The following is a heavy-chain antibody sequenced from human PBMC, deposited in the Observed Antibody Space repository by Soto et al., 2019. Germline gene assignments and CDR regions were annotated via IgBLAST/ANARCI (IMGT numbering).Heavy chain of an antibody. Sequence: SETLSLTCTVSGGSISSYYWSWIRQPPGKGLEWIGYIYYSGSTNYNPSLKSRVTISVDTSKNQFSLKLSSVTAADTAVYYCARGGYYDFWSGYSNWFDPWGQGTPVTVSS. J-gene: IGHJ5*02. CDR2: IYYSGST. D-gene: IGHD3-3*01. CDR1: GGSISSYY. CDR3: ARGGYYDFWSGYSNWFDP. V-gene: IGHV4-59*01.